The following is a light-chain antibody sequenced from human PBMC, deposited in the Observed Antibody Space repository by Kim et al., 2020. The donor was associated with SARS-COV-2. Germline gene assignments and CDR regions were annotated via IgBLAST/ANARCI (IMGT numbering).Light chain of an antibody. CDR1: SSNIGANAD. V-gene: IGLV1-40*01. Sequence: QRITISCTGSSSNIGANADVYWYQKLPETAPRLLIYANFNRPSGVPARFSAAKSGTSASLAITGLQAEDEADYFCQSYDSGLSGWVFGGGTKVTVL. CDR3: QSYDSGLSGWV. CDR2: ANF. J-gene: IGLJ3*02.